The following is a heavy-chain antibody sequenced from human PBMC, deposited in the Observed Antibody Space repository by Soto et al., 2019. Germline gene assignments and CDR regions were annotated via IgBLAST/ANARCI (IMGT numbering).Heavy chain of an antibody. J-gene: IGHJ4*02. D-gene: IGHD2-2*01. V-gene: IGHV4-59*01. CDR3: ARAFGSTMPSLF. CDR2: IYYSGST. CDR1: GGYISSYY. Sequence: LALTCTVSGGYISSYYWTWIRQPPGKGLEWIGYIYYSGSTNYNPSLKSRVTMSIDTSKNQFSLKLSSVTAADTAVYYCARAFGSTMPSLFWGQGTLVTVSS.